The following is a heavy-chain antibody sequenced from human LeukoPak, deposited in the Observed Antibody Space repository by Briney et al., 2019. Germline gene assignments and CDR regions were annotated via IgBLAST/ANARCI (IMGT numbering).Heavy chain of an antibody. CDR2: IRYDGSNK. CDR3: ATTGGDGAHVDTAMVADY. CDR1: GFTFSSYD. Sequence: GGSLRLSCAASGFTFSSYDMHWVHQAPGKGLGWVAFIRYDGSNKYYADSVKGRFIISRDNSKNTLYLQMNSLRAEDTAVYYCATTGGDGAHVDTAMVADYWGQGTLVTVSS. J-gene: IGHJ4*02. D-gene: IGHD5-18*01. V-gene: IGHV3-30*02.